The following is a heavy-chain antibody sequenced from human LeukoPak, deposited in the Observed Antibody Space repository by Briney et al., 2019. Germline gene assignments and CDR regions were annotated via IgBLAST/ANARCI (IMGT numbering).Heavy chain of an antibody. J-gene: IGHJ4*02. D-gene: IGHD3-10*01. CDR3: ARAPMVRGLYGVYYFDH. Sequence: QPGRSLRLSCAASGFAFSSYAMHWVRQAPGKGLELVAVISYDGSNKYYADSVKGRFTISRDNSKNALYLQMNSLRAEDTAVYYCARAPMVRGLYGVYYFDHWGQGAVVTVSS. V-gene: IGHV3-30*04. CDR1: GFAFSSYA. CDR2: ISYDGSNK.